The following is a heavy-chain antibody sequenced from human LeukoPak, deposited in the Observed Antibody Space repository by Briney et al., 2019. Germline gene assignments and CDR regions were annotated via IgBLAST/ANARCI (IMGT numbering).Heavy chain of an antibody. V-gene: IGHV3-23*01. CDR1: GFTFSSYA. CDR2: ISGSGGST. J-gene: IGHJ1*01. CDR3: ASLYGDYSSAEYFQH. Sequence: PGGSLRLSCAASGFTFSSYAMSWVRQAPGKGLEWVSAISGSGGSTYYADSVKGRFTISRDNSKNTLYLQMNSLRAEDTAVYYCASLYGDYSSAEYFQHWGQGTLVTVSS. D-gene: IGHD4-17*01.